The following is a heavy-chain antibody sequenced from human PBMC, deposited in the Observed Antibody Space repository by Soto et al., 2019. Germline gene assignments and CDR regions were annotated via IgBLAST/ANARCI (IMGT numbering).Heavy chain of an antibody. CDR2: IKSKTDGGTT. J-gene: IGHJ3*02. CDR3: TTDTTMIVVVITTGPDDAFDI. Sequence: LRLSCAASGFTFSNAWMSWVRQAPGKGLEWVGRIKSKTDGGTTDYAAPVKGRFTISRDDSKNTLYLQMNSLKTEDTAVYYCTTDTTMIVVVITTGPDDAFDIWGQGTMVTVSS. D-gene: IGHD3-22*01. CDR1: GFTFSNAW. V-gene: IGHV3-15*01.